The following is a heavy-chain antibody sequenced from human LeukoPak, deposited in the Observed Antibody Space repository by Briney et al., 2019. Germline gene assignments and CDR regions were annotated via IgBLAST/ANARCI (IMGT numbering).Heavy chain of an antibody. J-gene: IGHJ4*02. CDR1: GGSISSSSYY. CDR2: IYYSGST. D-gene: IGHD3-16*02. Sequence: LSETLSLTCTVSGGSISSSSYYWGWVRQPPGKGLEWIGSIYYSGSTYYNPSLKSRVTISADTSKNQFSLKLSSMTAADTAVYYCATNIRYIFDYWGQGTLVTVS. CDR3: ATNIRYIFDY. V-gene: IGHV4-39*01.